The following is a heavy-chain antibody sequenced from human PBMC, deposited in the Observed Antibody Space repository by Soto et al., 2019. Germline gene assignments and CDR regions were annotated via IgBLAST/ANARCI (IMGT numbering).Heavy chain of an antibody. J-gene: IGHJ4*02. D-gene: IGHD2-15*01. CDR2: ISAYNGNT. CDR3: ARDASIPYCSGGSCPRPFDY. CDR1: CYTFTSYG. V-gene: IGHV1-18*01. Sequence: ASVKVSCKASCYTFTSYGISWGRQAPGQGLEWMGWISAYNGNTNYAQKLQGRVTMTTDTSTSTAYMELRSLRSDDTAVYYCARDASIPYCSGGSCPRPFDYWGQGTLVTVSS.